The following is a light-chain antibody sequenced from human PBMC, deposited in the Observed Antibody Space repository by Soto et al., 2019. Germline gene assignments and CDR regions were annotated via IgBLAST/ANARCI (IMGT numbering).Light chain of an antibody. CDR3: QQFHNYPLT. CDR1: QDISSA. J-gene: IGKJ4*01. CDR2: DAS. Sequence: AIQLTQSPSSLSASVGDRVTITCRASQDISSALAWYQQKPGRAPRLLIYDASGLESGVPSRFSGSGSGTDFTLTISSLQPEDFETYYCQQFHNYPLTFGGGTKVDTK. V-gene: IGKV1D-13*01.